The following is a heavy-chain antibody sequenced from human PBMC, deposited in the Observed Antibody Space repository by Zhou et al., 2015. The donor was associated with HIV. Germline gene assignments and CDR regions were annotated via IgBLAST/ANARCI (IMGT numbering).Heavy chain of an antibody. Sequence: QVQLVQSGAEVKKPGSSVKVSCKASGGTFSSYAISWVRQAPGQGLEWMGGIIPIFGTANYAQKFQGRVTITADESTSTAYMELSSLRSEDTAVYYCATNKYCGGDCYGQLDYWGQGTLVTVSS. CDR3: ATNKYCGGDCYGQLDY. CDR1: GGTFSSYA. CDR2: IIPIFGTA. J-gene: IGHJ4*02. D-gene: IGHD2-21*02. V-gene: IGHV1-69*01.